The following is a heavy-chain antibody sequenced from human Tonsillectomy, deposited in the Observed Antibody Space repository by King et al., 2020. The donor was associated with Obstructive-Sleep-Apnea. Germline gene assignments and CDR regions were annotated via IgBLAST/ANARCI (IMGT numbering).Heavy chain of an antibody. CDR1: RFRFSTVL. CDR2: IKEDGRQS. D-gene: IGHD4-23*01. V-gene: IGHV3-7*01. CDR3: ARDLDAGNTNWFDP. Sequence: VQLVESGGGLVQPGGSLRLTCAASRFRFSTVLMSLGLQAPGEGREWVANIKEDGRQSVYVDSVRGRFTISRDNVKNSLYLQMNSLRVDDTAMYYCARDLDAGNTNWFDPWGQGTLVTVSS. J-gene: IGHJ5*02.